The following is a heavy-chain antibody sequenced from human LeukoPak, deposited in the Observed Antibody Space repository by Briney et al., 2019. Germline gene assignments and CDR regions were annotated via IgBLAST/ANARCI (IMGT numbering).Heavy chain of an antibody. CDR3: ARFLPCSSKNCSPPRFDY. CDR1: GGSFSGYY. D-gene: IGHD2-2*01. V-gene: IGHV4-34*01. J-gene: IGHJ4*02. CDR2: INHSGSA. Sequence: SETLSLTCAVYGGSFSGYYWSWVRQPPGKGREGRGEINHSGSANYNPSLKSRVTISVAPPQNQSSLTLSSVTAADTAVYYCARFLPCSSKNCSPPRFDYWGQGTLVTVSS.